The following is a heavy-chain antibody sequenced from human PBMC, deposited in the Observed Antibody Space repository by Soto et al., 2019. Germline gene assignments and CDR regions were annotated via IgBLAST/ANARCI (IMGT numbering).Heavy chain of an antibody. CDR2: MNPDSGNT. CDR3: ARGRFRRTWFDP. D-gene: IGHD3-10*01. V-gene: IGHV1-8*01. CDR1: GYTFTNYD. Sequence: QVQLVQSGAEVKKPGASVKVSCKASGYTFTNYDIHWVRQATGQGLEWMGWMNPDSGNTGQSKQFQGRVTMTRDTSISTAYMEMSSLRSEDTAVYYCARGRFRRTWFDPWGQGTRVTVS. J-gene: IGHJ5*02.